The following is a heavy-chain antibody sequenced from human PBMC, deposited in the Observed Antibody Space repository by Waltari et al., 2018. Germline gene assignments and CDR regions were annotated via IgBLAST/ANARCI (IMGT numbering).Heavy chain of an antibody. CDR1: GFTFSSYG. V-gene: IGHV3-30*18. J-gene: IGHJ4*02. CDR3: AKDEAARPFDY. CDR2: ISDDGSNK. Sequence: QVQLVESGGGVVQPGRSLRLSCAASGFTFSSYGMHGVRQAPGKGLEWVAVISDDGSNKYYADSVKGRFTISRDNSKNTLYLQMNSLRAEDTAVYYCAKDEAARPFDYWGQGTLVTVSS. D-gene: IGHD6-6*01.